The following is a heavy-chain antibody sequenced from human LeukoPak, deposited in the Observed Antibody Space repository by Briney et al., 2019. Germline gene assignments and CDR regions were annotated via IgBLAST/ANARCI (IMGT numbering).Heavy chain of an antibody. V-gene: IGHV3-64D*06. CDR2: ISSNGGST. Sequence: GGSLRLSCSASGFTFSSYAMHWVRQAPGKGLEYVSAISSNGGSTYYADSVKGRFTISRDNSKNTLYLQMSSLRAEDTAVYYCVKDREPAAAGTYYYYGMDVWGKGTTVTVSS. D-gene: IGHD6-13*01. CDR3: VKDREPAAAGTYYYYGMDV. J-gene: IGHJ6*04. CDR1: GFTFSSYA.